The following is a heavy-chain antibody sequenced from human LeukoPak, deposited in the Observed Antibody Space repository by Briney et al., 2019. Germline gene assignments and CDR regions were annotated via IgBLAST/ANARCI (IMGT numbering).Heavy chain of an antibody. CDR2: ISDYNGNT. D-gene: IGHD3-3*01. CDR3: ARANTYYDFWSGIAARYSSGWYDRYCDY. V-gene: IGHV1-18*01. Sequence: ASVTVSCKASGYTFTSYDINWVRQAPGQGLEWMGWISDYNGNTNYAPKLQGRVPMTTDTSTSTADRELRSLRSEYTAVYYCARANTYYDFWSGIAARYSSGWYDRYCDYWGQGTLVTVSS. J-gene: IGHJ4*02. CDR1: GYTFTSYD.